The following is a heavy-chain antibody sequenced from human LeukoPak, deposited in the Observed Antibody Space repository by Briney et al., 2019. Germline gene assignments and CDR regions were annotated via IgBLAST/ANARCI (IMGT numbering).Heavy chain of an antibody. CDR1: GFTFSSYG. J-gene: IGHJ4*02. D-gene: IGHD5-18*01. CDR2: IWYDGSNK. V-gene: IGHV3-33*01. Sequence: GGSLRLSCAASGFTFSSYGMHWVRQAPGKGLEWVAVIWYDGSNKYYADSVKGRFTISRDNSKNTLYLQMNSLRAEDTAVYYCARDEGYSYGEAFDYWGQGTLVTVSS. CDR3: ARDEGYSYGEAFDY.